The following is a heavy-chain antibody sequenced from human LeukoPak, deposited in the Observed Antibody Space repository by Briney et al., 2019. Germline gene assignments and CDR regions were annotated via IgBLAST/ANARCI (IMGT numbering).Heavy chain of an antibody. V-gene: IGHV2-5*01. CDR1: GFSLSSSGVG. D-gene: IGHD3-10*01. J-gene: IGHJ5*02. CDR3: GRLIRFAESYNWFDP. CDR2: IYWNDDK. Sequence: SGPTLVKPTQTLTLTCTFSGFSLSSSGVGVGWIRQPPGKALEWLALIYWNDDKRYSSTLKSRLTITKDTSKNQVVLTMTNMDPVDTAPYSWGRLIRFAESYNWFDPWGQGTWSPSPQ.